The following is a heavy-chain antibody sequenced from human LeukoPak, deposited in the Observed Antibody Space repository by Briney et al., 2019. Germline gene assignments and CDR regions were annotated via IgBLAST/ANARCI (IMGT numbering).Heavy chain of an antibody. CDR3: ARHAEYNSGWHFYLDH. J-gene: IGHJ4*02. Sequence: SETLSLTCTVSGVSTTNGIYYWAWIRQPPGKGLEWIGSVHNVGSTYYNLSLRSRATMSIDTSKNQFSLRLNSVTAADTAVYYCARHAEYNSGWHFYLDHWGQGILVTVSS. D-gene: IGHD6-19*01. V-gene: IGHV4-39*01. CDR2: VHNVGST. CDR1: GVSTTNGIYY.